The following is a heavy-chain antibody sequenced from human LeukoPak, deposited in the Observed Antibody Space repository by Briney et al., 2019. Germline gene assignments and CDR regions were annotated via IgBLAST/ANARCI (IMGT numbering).Heavy chain of an antibody. J-gene: IGHJ3*02. Sequence: ASVKVSCKASGYTFTSYYMHWVRQAPGQGLEWMGIINPSGGSTSYAQKFQGRVTMTRDMSTSTVYMELSSLRSEDTAVYYCARGGLSYDFWSGNTFDIWGQGTMVTVSS. CDR2: INPSGGST. V-gene: IGHV1-46*01. D-gene: IGHD3-3*01. CDR1: GYTFTSYY. CDR3: ARGGLSYDFWSGNTFDI.